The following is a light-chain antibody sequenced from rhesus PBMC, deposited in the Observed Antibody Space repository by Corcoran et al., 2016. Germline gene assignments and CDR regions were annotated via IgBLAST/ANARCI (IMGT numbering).Light chain of an antibody. CDR3: QQHDNSPLT. J-gene: IGKJ4*01. CDR2: KAS. V-gene: IGKV1-69*01. CDR1: QDISNW. Sequence: DIQMTQSPSSLSASVGDRVTITCRASQDISNWLAWYQQKPGKAPKLLIYKASNLETGVPLRFSGSGSRTDFTLTIGSLQPEDLATYYCQQHDNSPLTFGGGTKVGLK.